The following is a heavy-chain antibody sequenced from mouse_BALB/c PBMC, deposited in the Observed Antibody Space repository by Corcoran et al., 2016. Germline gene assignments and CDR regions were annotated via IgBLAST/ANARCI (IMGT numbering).Heavy chain of an antibody. CDR1: GFTFTSYV. CDR3: AREVPGGYPFDY. V-gene: IGHV1S136*01. Sequence: EVQLQQSGPELVKPGASVKMSCKASGFTFTSYVMHWVKQKPGQGLEWIGYIYPYNDDTKYNEEFKGKATLTSDKSSSTAYMELRSLTSEDSAVYYCAREVPGGYPFDYWGQGTTLTVSS. CDR2: IYPYNDDT. J-gene: IGHJ2*01. D-gene: IGHD2-2*01.